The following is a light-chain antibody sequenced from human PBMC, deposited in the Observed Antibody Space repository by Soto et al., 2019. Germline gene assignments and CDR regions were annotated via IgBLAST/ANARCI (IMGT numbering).Light chain of an antibody. CDR3: QSYDSSLTNAV. CDR1: SSNIGGTNY. CDR2: SNN. Sequence: QSVLTQPPSASGTPGQRVFISCSGSSSNIGGTNYAYWYQQLPGAAPKLLMHSNNLRPSGVPERISGSKSGTSASLAISGLRSEDEAVYHCQSYDSSLTNAVFGGGTQLTVL. V-gene: IGLV1-47*02. J-gene: IGLJ2*01.